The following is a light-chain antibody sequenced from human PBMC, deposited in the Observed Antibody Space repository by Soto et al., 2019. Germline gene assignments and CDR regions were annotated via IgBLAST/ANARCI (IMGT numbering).Light chain of an antibody. CDR3: NSYTTRTTDV. V-gene: IGLV2-14*03. J-gene: IGLJ1*01. CDR2: DVS. Sequence: QSALTQPASVSGSPGQSITISCTGTSSDVGAYNYVSWYQQHPGKAPNLIIFDVSNRPSGVSNRFSGSKSGNTASLTISRLQAEDEADYYCNSYTTRTTDVFGSGTKLTVL. CDR1: SSDVGAYNY.